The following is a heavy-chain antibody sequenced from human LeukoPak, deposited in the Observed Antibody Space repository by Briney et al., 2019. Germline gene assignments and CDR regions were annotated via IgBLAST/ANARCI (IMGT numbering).Heavy chain of an antibody. J-gene: IGHJ4*02. CDR2: INHSGST. Sequence: SETLSLTCAVYGGSFSGYYWSWIRQPPGKGLEWIGEINHSGSTNYNPSLKSRVTISVDTSKNQFSLKLSSVTAADTAVYYCARFGSSWTFDYWSQGTLVTVSS. CDR3: ARFGSSWTFDY. D-gene: IGHD6-13*01. CDR1: GGSFSGYY. V-gene: IGHV4-34*01.